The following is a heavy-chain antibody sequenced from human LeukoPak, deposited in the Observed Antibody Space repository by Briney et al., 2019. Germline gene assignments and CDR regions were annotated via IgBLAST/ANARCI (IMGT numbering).Heavy chain of an antibody. CDR2: IDRDGSRI. V-gene: IGHV3-74*01. CDR1: GFTFSSYW. CDR3: ARDASTAFDI. Sequence: GGSLRLSCAVSGFTFSSYWMHWVRQAPGKGLVWVSRIDRDGSRINYADSVKGRFTISRDNGKNTLFLQMNSLRAEDAAVYYCARDASTAFDIWGQGTMVTVSS. J-gene: IGHJ3*02.